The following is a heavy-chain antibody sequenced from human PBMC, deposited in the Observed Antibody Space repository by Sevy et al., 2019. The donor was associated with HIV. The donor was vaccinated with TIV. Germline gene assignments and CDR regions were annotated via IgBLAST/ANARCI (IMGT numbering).Heavy chain of an antibody. Sequence: GGSLRLSCAASGFTFSTYWMSWFRQAPGKGLEWVANINEDGTEKFYVTSVKGRFTMSRDNAKNSLYLQMNSLRAEDAAVYYCARDNATVSRRGLRYYYYGTDVWGQGTTVTVSS. CDR3: ARDNATVSRRGLRYYYYGTDV. D-gene: IGHD2-2*01. CDR1: GFTFSTYW. CDR2: INEDGTEK. J-gene: IGHJ6*02. V-gene: IGHV3-7*01.